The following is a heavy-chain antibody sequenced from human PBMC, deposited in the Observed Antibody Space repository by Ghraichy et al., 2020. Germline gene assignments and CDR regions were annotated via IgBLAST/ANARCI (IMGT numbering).Heavy chain of an antibody. CDR2: IYYSGTT. CDR3: ARLPYGYSSVNH. CDR1: GGSISSSSYY. D-gene: IGHD5-18*01. Sequence: SETLSLTCSVSGGSISSSSYYWAWIWQPPGKGLEWLATIYYSGTTYYKPSLESRLTISMDTSKNQFSLRLSSVTAADTAVYYCARLPYGYSSVNHWGQGTLVTVSS. V-gene: IGHV4-39*01. J-gene: IGHJ5*02.